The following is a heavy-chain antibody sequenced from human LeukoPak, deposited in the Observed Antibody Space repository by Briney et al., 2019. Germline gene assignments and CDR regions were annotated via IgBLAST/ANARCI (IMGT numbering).Heavy chain of an antibody. CDR3: ASSNWNDGHYFDY. D-gene: IGHD1-1*01. V-gene: IGHV1-46*01. J-gene: IGHJ4*02. CDR2: INPSGCST. Sequence: ASVKVSCKASGYTFTSYYMHWVRPAPGQGLAWMGIINPSGCSTSYPQKFQGRVTMTRDTSTSTVYMELSSLRSEDTAVYYCASSNWNDGHYFDYWGQGTLVTVSS. CDR1: GYTFTSYY.